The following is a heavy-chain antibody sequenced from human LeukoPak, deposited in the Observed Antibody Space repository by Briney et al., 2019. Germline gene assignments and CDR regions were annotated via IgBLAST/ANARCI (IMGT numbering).Heavy chain of an antibody. CDR1: GYRLTDYY. Sequence: ASVKVSWKASGYRLTDYYLHWVRQAPGQGLEWMGWINPNSGGTNYAQKFQGRVTMTRDTSISTAYMELTRLRSDDTAVYYCARDMLPRTTVTTPGDYWGQGTLVTVSS. CDR3: ARDMLPRTTVTTPGDY. CDR2: INPNSGGT. D-gene: IGHD4-17*01. V-gene: IGHV1-2*02. J-gene: IGHJ4*02.